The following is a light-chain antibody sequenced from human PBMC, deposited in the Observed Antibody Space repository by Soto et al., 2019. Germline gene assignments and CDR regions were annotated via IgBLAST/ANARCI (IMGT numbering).Light chain of an antibody. Sequence: QAVVTQEPSLTVSPGGTVTLTCGSSTGAVTSGHYPYWFQQKPGQAPRTLIYDTSNKHSWTPARFLGSLLGGKAALTLSGAQPEDEAEYYCILVYSGGVVFGGGTKVTVL. CDR3: ILVYSGGVV. CDR1: TGAVTSGHY. J-gene: IGLJ2*01. V-gene: IGLV7-46*01. CDR2: DTS.